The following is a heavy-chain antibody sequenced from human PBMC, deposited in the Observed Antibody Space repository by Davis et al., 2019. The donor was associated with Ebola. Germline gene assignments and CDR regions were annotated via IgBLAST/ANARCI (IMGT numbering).Heavy chain of an antibody. Sequence: AASVKASCKASGYTFTSYDISWVRQATGQGLEWMGWMNPNSDNTGYPQKFQGRVTMTRNTSISTAYMELSSLRSEDTAVYYCARGYGVAADWGQGTLVTVSS. CDR2: MNPNSDNT. D-gene: IGHD2-15*01. V-gene: IGHV1-8*01. J-gene: IGHJ4*02. CDR3: ARGYGVAAD. CDR1: GYTFTSYD.